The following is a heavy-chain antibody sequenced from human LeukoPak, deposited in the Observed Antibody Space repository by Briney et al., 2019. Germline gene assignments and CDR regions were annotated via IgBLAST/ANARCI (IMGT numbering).Heavy chain of an antibody. CDR3: AKDHSGGYSYGYDY. CDR1: GFTFSSYA. Sequence: GGSLRLSCAASGFTFSSYAMSWVRQAPGKGLEWVSAISGSGGSTYYAVSVKGRFTISRDNSKNTLYLQMNSLRAEDTAVYYCAKDHSGGYSYGYDYWGQGTLVTVS. J-gene: IGHJ4*02. V-gene: IGHV3-23*01. D-gene: IGHD5-18*01. CDR2: ISGSGGST.